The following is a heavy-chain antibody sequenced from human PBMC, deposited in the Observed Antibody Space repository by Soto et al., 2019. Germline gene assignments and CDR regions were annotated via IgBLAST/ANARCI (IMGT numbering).Heavy chain of an antibody. V-gene: IGHV3-20*04. CDR1: GFTFDDHG. J-gene: IGHJ4*02. Sequence: GGSLRLSCAASGFTFDDHGMTWVRQAPGKGLEWVSCITWNGATTGYADSVKGRFTISRDNAKNSLYLQMNSLRVEDTALYYWPRVGRSGYFGYWGQGTMGTVSS. D-gene: IGHD3-3*01. CDR3: PRVGRSGYFGY. CDR2: ITWNGATT.